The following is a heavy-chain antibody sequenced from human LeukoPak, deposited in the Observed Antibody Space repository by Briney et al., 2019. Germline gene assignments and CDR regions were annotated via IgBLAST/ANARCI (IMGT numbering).Heavy chain of an antibody. CDR2: ISYDGSNK. J-gene: IGHJ4*02. D-gene: IGHD6-19*01. V-gene: IGHV3-30-3*02. CDR3: AKTWGSGWYFDY. Sequence: GGSLRLSCAASGFTFSSYAMHWVRQAPGKGLEWVAVISYDGSNKYYADSVKGRFTISRDNSKNTLYLQMNSLRAEDAAVYYCAKTWGSGWYFDYWGQGILVTVSS. CDR1: GFTFSSYA.